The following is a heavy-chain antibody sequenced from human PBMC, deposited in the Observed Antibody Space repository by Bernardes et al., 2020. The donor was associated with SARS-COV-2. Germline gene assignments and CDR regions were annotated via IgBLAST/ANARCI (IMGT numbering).Heavy chain of an antibody. J-gene: IGHJ5*02. CDR2: IKEDGSEK. V-gene: IGHV3-7*01. Sequence: SSCWLRWVRKKTGKGLEWVANIKEDGSEKNYVDSVKGRFSISRDNAKNSLYLQMNSLRAEDTAVYYCAKGGYRYGSWGKGTLVTVSS. CDR3: AKGGYRYGS. CDR1: SSCW. D-gene: IGHD5-18*01.